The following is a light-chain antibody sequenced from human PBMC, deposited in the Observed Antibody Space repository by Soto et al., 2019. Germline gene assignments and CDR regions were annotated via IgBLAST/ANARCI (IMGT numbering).Light chain of an antibody. CDR2: KAS. CDR3: QHYEGYPLP. J-gene: IGKJ4*01. Sequence: DIQMTQSPSTLSASVGDRVSIACRASQSVSTWLAWYQQKPGKAPKLLIYKASTLESGVPSRFSGGGSGTEFTLTISCLQPDYFATYFCQHYEGYPLPVGGGTKVDSK. CDR1: QSVSTW. V-gene: IGKV1-5*03.